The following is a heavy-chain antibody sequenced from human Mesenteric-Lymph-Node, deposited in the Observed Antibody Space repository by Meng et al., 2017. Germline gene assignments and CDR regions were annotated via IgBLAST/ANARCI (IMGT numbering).Heavy chain of an antibody. CDR2: IIPILGIA. Sequence: SVKVSCKASGGTFSSYTISWVRQAPGQGLEWMGRIIPILGIANYVQKFQGRVTITADKSTSTAYMELSSLRSEDTAVYYCARSGLLWFGERDFDYWGQGTLVTVSS. CDR3: ARSGLLWFGERDFDY. V-gene: IGHV1-69*02. J-gene: IGHJ4*02. D-gene: IGHD3-10*01. CDR1: GGTFSSYT.